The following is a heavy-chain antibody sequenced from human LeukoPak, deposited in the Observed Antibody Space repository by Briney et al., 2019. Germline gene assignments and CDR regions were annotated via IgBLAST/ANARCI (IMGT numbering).Heavy chain of an antibody. Sequence: ASVTVSCKASVYTFTGYYIHWVRQAPGQGLEWMGWINPNSGGTNYAQKFQGRVTMTRDTSISTAYMELSRLRSDGTAVYYCARVAYSSSAVHWFDPWGQGTLVTVFS. V-gene: IGHV1-2*02. D-gene: IGHD6-6*01. CDR2: INPNSGGT. CDR3: ARVAYSSSAVHWFDP. J-gene: IGHJ5*02. CDR1: VYTFTGYY.